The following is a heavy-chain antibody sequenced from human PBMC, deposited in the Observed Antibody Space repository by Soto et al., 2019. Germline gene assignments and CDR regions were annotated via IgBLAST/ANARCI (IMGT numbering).Heavy chain of an antibody. V-gene: IGHV3-30-3*01. CDR2: ISYDGSNK. CDR1: GFTFSSYA. CDR3: ARGPVVGATIAGQF. Sequence: GGSLRLSCAASGFTFSSYAMHWVRQAPGKGLEWVAVISYDGSNKYYADSVKGRFTISRDNSKNTLYLQMNSLRAEDTAVYYCARGPVVGATIAGQFWGQGTLVTAPQ. D-gene: IGHD1-26*01. J-gene: IGHJ4*02.